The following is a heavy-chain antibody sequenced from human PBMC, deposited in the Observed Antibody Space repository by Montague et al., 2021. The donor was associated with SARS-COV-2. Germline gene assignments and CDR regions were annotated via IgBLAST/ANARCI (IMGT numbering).Heavy chain of an antibody. Sequence: SETLSLTCTVSVGSMSQYYWTWIRQPPGKGLEWIGSIYDSGSANYNPSLKSRSTISVDTSNNQFSLRLSSVTAADTAVYYCARGDSGGDWHVVPWGQGILVTVSS. V-gene: IGHV4-59*01. CDR2: IYDSGSA. CDR1: VGSMSQYY. CDR3: ARGDSGGDWHVVP. J-gene: IGHJ5*02. D-gene: IGHD2-21*02.